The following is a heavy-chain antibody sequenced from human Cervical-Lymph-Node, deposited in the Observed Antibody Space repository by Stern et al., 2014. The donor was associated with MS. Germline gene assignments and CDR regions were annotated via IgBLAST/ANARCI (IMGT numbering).Heavy chain of an antibody. Sequence: EVQLVQSGAELKKPGESLRISCKGSGYSLTNTWIGWVRQMHGKGLEWMGIIYPGDSETRYSPSFQGQFTISADKSINTAYLQWSSLKASDTAMYYCARGRGIALRPDYWGQGTLVTVSS. V-gene: IGHV5-51*03. CDR3: ARGRGIALRPDY. D-gene: IGHD6-13*01. J-gene: IGHJ4*02. CDR1: GYSLTNTW. CDR2: IYPGDSET.